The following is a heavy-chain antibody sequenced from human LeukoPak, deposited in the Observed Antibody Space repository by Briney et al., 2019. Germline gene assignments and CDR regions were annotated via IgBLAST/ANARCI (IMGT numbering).Heavy chain of an antibody. J-gene: IGHJ5*02. D-gene: IGHD6-13*01. Sequence: ASVKVSFKASGYTFTSYYMHWVRQAPGQGLEWMGIINPSGGSTSYAQKFQGRVTMTRDMSTSTVYMELSSLRSEDTAVYYCARDRSGAAAGHWFDPWGQGTLVTVSS. V-gene: IGHV1-46*01. CDR1: GYTFTSYY. CDR3: ARDRSGAAAGHWFDP. CDR2: INPSGGST.